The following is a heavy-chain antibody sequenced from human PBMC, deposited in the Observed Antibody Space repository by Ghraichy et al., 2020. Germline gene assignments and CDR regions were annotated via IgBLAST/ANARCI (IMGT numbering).Heavy chain of an antibody. D-gene: IGHD1-26*01. V-gene: IGHV4-59*01. CDR3: ATFSGRSLAY. Sequence: SETLSLTCTVSGGSISSYYWSWIRQPPGKGLEWIGHIYYSGSTNYNPSLKSRVTISLDTSKNQFSLKLNSVTAADTAVYYCATFSGRSLAYWGQGTLVTVSS. J-gene: IGHJ4*02. CDR2: IYYSGST. CDR1: GGSISSYY.